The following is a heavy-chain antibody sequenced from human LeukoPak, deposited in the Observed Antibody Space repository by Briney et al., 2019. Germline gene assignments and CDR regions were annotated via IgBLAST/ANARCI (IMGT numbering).Heavy chain of an antibody. CDR1: GFTFSNYA. CDR2: ISSSGDNA. CDR3: AKDVRVGGGGMDV. Sequence: PGGSLRLSCAASGFTFSNYAMNWVRQAPGKGLEWVSLISSSGDNAYYADYVRGRFTIPRDKSKNTVSLQMNSLRGEDTAVYYCAKDVRVGGGGMDVWGQGTPVTVSS. V-gene: IGHV3-23*01. D-gene: IGHD1-26*01. J-gene: IGHJ6*02.